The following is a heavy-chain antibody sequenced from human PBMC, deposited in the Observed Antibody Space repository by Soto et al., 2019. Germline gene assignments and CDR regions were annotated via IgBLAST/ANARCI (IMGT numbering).Heavy chain of an antibody. Sequence: SETLSLTCAVYGGSVNGYYWNWIRQPPGKGLEWIGEINHTGGTHYHPSLKSRVTMSVDTSKNQFSLRLSSVTAADTAIYYCATRITVFGLLIPPFDPWGQVTQVTVSS. CDR3: ATRITVFGLLIPPFDP. J-gene: IGHJ5*02. CDR1: GGSVNGYY. V-gene: IGHV4-34*01. CDR2: INHTGGT. D-gene: IGHD3-3*01.